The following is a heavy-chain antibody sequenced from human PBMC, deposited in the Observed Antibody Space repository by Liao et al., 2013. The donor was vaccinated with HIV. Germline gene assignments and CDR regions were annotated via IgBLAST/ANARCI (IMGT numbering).Heavy chain of an antibody. V-gene: IGHV4-61*02. Sequence: QVQLQESGPGLVKPSQTLSLTCTVSGGSVSSASYYWSWIRQPAGKGLEWIGRIYTSGNTNYNPSLKSRVTISLDTSKNQFSLKLSSVTAADTAVYYCARSAYRKFDYWGQGTLVTVSS. D-gene: IGHD1-14*01. CDR1: GGSVSSASYY. J-gene: IGHJ4*02. CDR2: IYTSGNT. CDR3: ARSAYRKFDY.